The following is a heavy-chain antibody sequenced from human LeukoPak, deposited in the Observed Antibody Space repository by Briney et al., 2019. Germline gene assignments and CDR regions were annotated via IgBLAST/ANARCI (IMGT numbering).Heavy chain of an antibody. J-gene: IGHJ5*02. CDR2: ISAYNGNT. CDR1: GYTFTSYG. Sequence: ASVKVSCKASGYTFTSYGISWVRHAPGQGLEWIGWISAYNGNTNYAQKLQGRVTMTTDTSTSTAYTELRSLRSDDTAVYYCARDKYYDILSGYYRNNWFDPLGQGTLVTVSS. CDR3: ARDKYYDILSGYYRNNWFDP. D-gene: IGHD3-9*01. V-gene: IGHV1-18*01.